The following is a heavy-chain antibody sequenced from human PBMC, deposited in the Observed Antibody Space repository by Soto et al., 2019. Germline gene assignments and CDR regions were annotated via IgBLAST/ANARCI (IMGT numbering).Heavy chain of an antibody. Sequence: SVKVSCKASGGTFSSYAISWVRQAPGQGLEWMGGIIPIFGTTNYAQKLQGRVTMTTDTSTSTAYMELRSLRSDDTAVYYCARDRYYDFWSGYRYYFDYWGQGTLVTVSS. D-gene: IGHD3-3*01. V-gene: IGHV1-69*05. J-gene: IGHJ4*02. CDR1: GGTFSSYA. CDR2: IIPIFGTT. CDR3: ARDRYYDFWSGYRYYFDY.